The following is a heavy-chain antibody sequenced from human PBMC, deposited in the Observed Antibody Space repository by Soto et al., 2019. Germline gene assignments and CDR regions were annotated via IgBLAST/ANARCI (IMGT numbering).Heavy chain of an antibody. J-gene: IGHJ4*02. V-gene: IGHV5-51*01. Sequence: PGESLKISCKGSGYSFTSYWIGWVRQMPGKGLEWMGIIYPGDSDTRYSPSFQGQVTISADKSISTAYLQWSSLKASDTAMYYCARRRYYDFWSGYFIDFDYWGQGTLVTVSS. D-gene: IGHD3-3*01. CDR3: ARRRYYDFWSGYFIDFDY. CDR2: IYPGDSDT. CDR1: GYSFTSYW.